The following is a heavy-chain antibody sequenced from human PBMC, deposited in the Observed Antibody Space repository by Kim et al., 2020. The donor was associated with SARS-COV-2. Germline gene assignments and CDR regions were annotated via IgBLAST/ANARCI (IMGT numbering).Heavy chain of an antibody. CDR1: GFTFSSYW. J-gene: IGHJ4*02. D-gene: IGHD3-3*01. CDR2: INNDGSDT. V-gene: IGHV3-74*01. Sequence: GGSLRLSCAASGFTFSSYWMHWVHQGPGKGLMWVSRINNDGSDTIYADSVKGRFTISRDNAKNTVYLQMNNLRVDDTAIYYCARGNFGVRGGGYWGQGTLVTVSS. CDR3: ARGNFGVRGGGY.